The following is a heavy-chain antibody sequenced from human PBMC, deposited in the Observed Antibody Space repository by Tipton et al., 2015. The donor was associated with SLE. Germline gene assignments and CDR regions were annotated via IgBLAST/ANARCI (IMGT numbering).Heavy chain of an antibody. CDR1: GGSFSGYY. V-gene: IGHV4-34*01. J-gene: IGHJ5*02. Sequence: TLSLTCAVYGGSFSGYYWSWIRQPPGKGLEWIGEINHSGSTNYNTSLKSRVTISVDTSKNQFSLKLSSVTAADTAVYYCASGPGENWFDPWGQGTLVTVSS. D-gene: IGHD3-16*01. CDR3: ASGPGENWFDP. CDR2: INHSGST.